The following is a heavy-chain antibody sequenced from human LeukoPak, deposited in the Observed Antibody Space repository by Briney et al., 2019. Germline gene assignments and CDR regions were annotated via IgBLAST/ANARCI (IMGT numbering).Heavy chain of an antibody. CDR1: GGSFSGYY. J-gene: IGHJ4*02. D-gene: IGHD5-18*01. Sequence: PSETLSLTCAVYGGSFSGYYWGWIRQPPGQGLEWIGEINHSGSTNYNPSLKSRVTMSVDTSENQFSLKLSSVTAADTAVYYCARAPGYSYGYSLGPAFDYWGQGTLVTVSS. CDR3: ARAPGYSYGYSLGPAFDY. V-gene: IGHV4-34*01. CDR2: INHSGST.